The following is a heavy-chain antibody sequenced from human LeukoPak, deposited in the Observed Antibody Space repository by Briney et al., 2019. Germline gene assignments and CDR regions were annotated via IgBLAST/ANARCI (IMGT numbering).Heavy chain of an antibody. V-gene: IGHV4-4*02. CDR1: GGSISSSNW. J-gene: IGHJ4*02. CDR3: ASAGDSHYYDSSAQGY. D-gene: IGHD3-22*01. CDR2: IYHSGST. Sequence: PSGTLSLTCAVSGGSISSSNWWSWVRQPPGKGLEWIGEIYHSGSTNYNPSLKSRVTISVDKSKNQFSLKLSSVTAADTAVYYCASAGDSHYYDSSAQGYWGQGTLVTVSS.